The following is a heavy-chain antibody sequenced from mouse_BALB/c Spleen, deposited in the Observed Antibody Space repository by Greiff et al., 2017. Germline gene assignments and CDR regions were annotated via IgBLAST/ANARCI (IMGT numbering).Heavy chain of an antibody. CDR2: IYPVSGET. D-gene: IGHD1-1*01. V-gene: IGHV1-11*01. CDR1: GYTFTDHI. Sequence: LMESGAELASPGASVTLSCKASGYTFTDHIMNWVKKRPGQGLEWIGRIYPVSGETNYNQKFMGKATFSVDRSSSTVYMVLNSLTSEDPAVYYCALSYYGSSYYYAMDYWGQGTSVTVSS. J-gene: IGHJ4*01. CDR3: ALSYYGSSYYYAMDY.